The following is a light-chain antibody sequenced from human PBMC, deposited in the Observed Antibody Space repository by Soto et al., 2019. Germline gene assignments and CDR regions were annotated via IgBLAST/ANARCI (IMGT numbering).Light chain of an antibody. V-gene: IGKV1-39*01. Sequence: DIPMTQSTSSLSASVGDRVTITCRAGQSIGSSLNWYQHKPGKAPELLIYGASSLQGGIPSRFSGSGFGTDFTLIISSLQPVDFATYYCQQSYNSPRTFGQGTKVEVK. CDR3: QQSYNSPRT. CDR2: GAS. J-gene: IGKJ1*01. CDR1: QSIGSS.